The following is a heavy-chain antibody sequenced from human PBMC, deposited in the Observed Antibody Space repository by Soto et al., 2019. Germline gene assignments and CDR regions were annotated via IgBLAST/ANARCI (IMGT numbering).Heavy chain of an antibody. V-gene: IGHV3-23*01. Sequence: EVQLLESGGGLVQPGGSLRLSCAASGFTFSSYAMSWVRQAPGKGLEWVSGISGSGGGTYYADSVKGRFTISRDNSKNTLYLQMNSLIAEDTAVYYCAILGLYDSSGYGSWGQGTLVTVSS. CDR2: ISGSGGGT. CDR1: GFTFSSYA. J-gene: IGHJ4*02. CDR3: AILGLYDSSGYGS. D-gene: IGHD3-22*01.